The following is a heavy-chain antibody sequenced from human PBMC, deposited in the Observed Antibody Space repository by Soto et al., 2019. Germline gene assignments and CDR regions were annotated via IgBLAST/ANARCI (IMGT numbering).Heavy chain of an antibody. Sequence: QVQLQESGPGLVKPSETLSLTCTVSGGSISSYYWSWIRQPPGKGLEWIGYIYYSGSTNYNPSLKSRVTISVATSKNQCSLKLSSVTAADTAVYYCARAGEGGLRYFDWPYYYGMDVWGQGTTVTVSS. D-gene: IGHD3-9*01. CDR3: ARAGEGGLRYFDWPYYYGMDV. CDR1: GGSISSYY. V-gene: IGHV4-59*01. J-gene: IGHJ6*02. CDR2: IYYSGST.